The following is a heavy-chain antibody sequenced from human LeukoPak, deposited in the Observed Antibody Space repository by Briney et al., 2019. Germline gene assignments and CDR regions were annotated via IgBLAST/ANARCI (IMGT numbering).Heavy chain of an antibody. Sequence: ASVNVSCQASRYTFTGNFMHWVRQAPGQGLQWLGWINLNSGYTNYARRFQGRVTMTRDTSITTAYMDLRGLRSDDTAVYYCAAALDLDYRMIMDCWGQGTLVTVSS. CDR3: AAALDLDYRMIMDC. V-gene: IGHV1-2*02. CDR1: RYTFTGNF. CDR2: INLNSGYT. J-gene: IGHJ4*02. D-gene: IGHD4-11*01.